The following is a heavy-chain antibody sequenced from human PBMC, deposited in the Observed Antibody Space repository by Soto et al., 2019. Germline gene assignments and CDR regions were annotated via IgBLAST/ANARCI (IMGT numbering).Heavy chain of an antibody. CDR2: IYYSGST. CDR3: ARVSYDFWSGHPPFFDY. D-gene: IGHD3-3*01. V-gene: IGHV4-59*01. Sequence: SETLSLTCTVSGGSIGSYYWSWIRQPPGKGLEWIGYIYYSGSTNYNPSLKSRVTISVDTSKNQFSLKLSSVTAADTAVYYCARVSYDFWSGHPPFFDYWGQGTLVTVSS. J-gene: IGHJ4*02. CDR1: GGSIGSYY.